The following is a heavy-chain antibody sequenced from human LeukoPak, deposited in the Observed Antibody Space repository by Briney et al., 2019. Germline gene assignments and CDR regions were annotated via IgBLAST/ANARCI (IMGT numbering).Heavy chain of an antibody. CDR2: IKQDGSEK. D-gene: IGHD4-17*01. CDR1: GFNFNTYW. V-gene: IGHV3-7*04. Sequence: SGGSLRLSCAASGFNFNTYWMSWVRQAPGKGLEWAANIKQDGSEKLYVDSMKGRFTISRDNSKNSLYFQMNSLRAEDTAMYYCGRGMTTGSYWYFDLWGRGTLVTVSS. J-gene: IGHJ2*01. CDR3: GRGMTTGSYWYFDL.